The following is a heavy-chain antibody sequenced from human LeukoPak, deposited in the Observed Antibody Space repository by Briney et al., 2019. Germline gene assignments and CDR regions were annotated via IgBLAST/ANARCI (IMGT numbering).Heavy chain of an antibody. V-gene: IGHV1-69*13. CDR1: GGTFNSYA. Sequence: SVKVSCKASGGTFNSYAISWVRQAPGQGLEWMGGIIPIFGTANYAQKFRGRVTITADESTSTAYMELSSLRSEDTAVYYCASTPGYSSGWYSLYYFDYWGQGTLVTVSS. CDR2: IIPIFGTA. D-gene: IGHD6-19*01. J-gene: IGHJ4*02. CDR3: ASTPGYSSGWYSLYYFDY.